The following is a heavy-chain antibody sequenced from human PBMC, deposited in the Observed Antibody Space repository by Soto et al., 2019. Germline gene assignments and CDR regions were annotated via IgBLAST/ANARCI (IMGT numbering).Heavy chain of an antibody. CDR3: AKDYYDILTGYYNTLDYYYMDV. V-gene: IGHV3-9*01. CDR2: ISWNSGSI. CDR1: GFTFDDYV. J-gene: IGHJ6*03. Sequence: EVQLVESGGGLVQPGRSLRLSCAASGFTFDDYVMHWVRQAPGKGLEWVSGISWNSGSIGYADSVKGRFTISRDNAKNSLYLQMNSLRAEDTALYYCAKDYYDILTGYYNTLDYYYMDVWGKGTTVTVSS. D-gene: IGHD3-9*01.